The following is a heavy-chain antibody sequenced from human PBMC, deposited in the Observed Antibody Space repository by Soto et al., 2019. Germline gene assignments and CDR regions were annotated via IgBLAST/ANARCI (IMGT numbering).Heavy chain of an antibody. V-gene: IGHV4-30-4*01. Sequence: QVQLQDSGPGLVKPSQTLSLTCTVSGGSINTADYYWSWIRQSPGKGLEWIVNIYDDGSAYPNPSLKSRVTASVDTSKNQFSLNLFSVTAADTAVYYCARRMRDTSTQYYNWFDPWGQGALVTVSS. J-gene: IGHJ5*02. D-gene: IGHD3-22*01. CDR2: IYDDGSA. CDR3: ARRMRDTSTQYYNWFDP. CDR1: GGSINTADYY.